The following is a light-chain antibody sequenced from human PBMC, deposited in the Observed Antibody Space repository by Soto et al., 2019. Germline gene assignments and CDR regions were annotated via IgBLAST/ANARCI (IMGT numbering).Light chain of an antibody. J-gene: IGKJ5*01. CDR3: QQYLSYPIT. CDR1: QSLSSW. Sequence: DIQMTQSPSTLSASVGDRVTITCRASQSLSSWLAWYQQKPGKAPKSLIYKASSLESGVPSRFSASRSGTEFTLTISSLQPDDFATYYCQQYLSYPITVGQGTRLEIK. V-gene: IGKV1-5*03. CDR2: KAS.